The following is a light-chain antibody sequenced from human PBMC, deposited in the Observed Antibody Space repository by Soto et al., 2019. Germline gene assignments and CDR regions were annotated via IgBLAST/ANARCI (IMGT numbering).Light chain of an antibody. CDR2: GAT. CDR1: QSVSTRS. J-gene: IGKJ1*01. V-gene: IGKV3-20*01. Sequence: EIVLTQSPGTLSLSPGERATLSCRASQSVSTRSLAWYQQKPGQAPRLLISGATCRAADIPDRFSGSGSGTDFTLTIHRLEPEDFAVYYGQQYDSSPRTFGQGTKVE. CDR3: QQYDSSPRT.